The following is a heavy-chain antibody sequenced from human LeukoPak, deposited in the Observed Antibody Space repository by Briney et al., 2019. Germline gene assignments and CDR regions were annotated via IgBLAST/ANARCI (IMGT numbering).Heavy chain of an antibody. CDR3: ARDPCSGGNCYSSTADY. CDR1: SYTFTSYG. D-gene: IGHD2-15*01. CDR2: ISAYNGNT. Sequence: ASVKVSCKASSYTFTSYGISWVRQAPGQGLEWMGWISAYNGNTNYAQKLQGRVTMTTDTSTSTAYMELRSLRSDDTAVYYCARDPCSGGNCYSSTADYWGQGTLVTVSS. J-gene: IGHJ4*02. V-gene: IGHV1-18*01.